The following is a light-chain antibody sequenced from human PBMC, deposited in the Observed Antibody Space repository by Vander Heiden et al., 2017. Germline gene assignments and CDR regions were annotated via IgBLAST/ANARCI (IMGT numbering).Light chain of an antibody. CDR2: KDR. Sequence: YELTQPPSLSVPPGRTARITCTGNGLQSQYVYWYQQKPGQAPVLVMFKDRERPSGIPGRFSGSTSGTTVTLTIDGAQAEDEADYYCQSADSSGTHFGGGTKLTVL. V-gene: IGLV3-25*03. CDR1: GLQSQY. CDR3: QSADSSGTH. J-gene: IGLJ2*01.